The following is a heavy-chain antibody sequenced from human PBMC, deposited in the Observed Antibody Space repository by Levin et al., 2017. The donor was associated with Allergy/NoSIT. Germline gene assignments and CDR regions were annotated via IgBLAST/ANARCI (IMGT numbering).Heavy chain of an antibody. Sequence: GESLKISCAASGFTFSNYPMHWVRQAPGKGLEWVASISYDGRNIYYADAVRGRFAISRDDSQKTLFLQLNNLRTENTALYYCARELGSTDDFWGQGTLVTVSS. CDR1: GFTFSNYP. V-gene: IGHV3-30*09. CDR3: ARELGSTDDF. CDR2: ISYDGRNI. J-gene: IGHJ4*02. D-gene: IGHD5/OR15-5a*01.